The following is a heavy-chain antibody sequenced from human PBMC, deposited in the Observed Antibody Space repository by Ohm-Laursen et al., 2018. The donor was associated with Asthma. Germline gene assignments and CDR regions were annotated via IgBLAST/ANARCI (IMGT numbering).Heavy chain of an antibody. J-gene: IGHJ6*02. CDR2: ITSYSSTT. Sequence: SLRLFCTASGFTFSSYSMNWVRQAPGKGLEWVSYITSYSSTTYYADSVKGRFTISRDNAKNTLYLQMNSLRAEDTAVYYCSTDKLCYGFICYYYGMDVWGQGTTVTVSS. D-gene: IGHD5-18*01. CDR3: STDKLCYGFICYYYGMDV. V-gene: IGHV3-48*01. CDR1: GFTFSSYS.